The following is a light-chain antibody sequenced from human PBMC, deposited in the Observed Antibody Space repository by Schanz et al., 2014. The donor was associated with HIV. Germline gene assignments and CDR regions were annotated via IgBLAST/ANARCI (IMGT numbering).Light chain of an antibody. Sequence: QSVLSQPPSASGTPGQRVTMSCSGSTSNIGDNTVHWYQQLPGAAPKLLISSNSLRPSGVPDRFSGSKSGTSASLAITGLQADDEADYYCQSYDTSLSVWVFGGGTKLTVL. V-gene: IGLV1-44*01. J-gene: IGLJ3*02. CDR3: QSYDTSLSVWV. CDR2: SNS. CDR1: TSNIGDNT.